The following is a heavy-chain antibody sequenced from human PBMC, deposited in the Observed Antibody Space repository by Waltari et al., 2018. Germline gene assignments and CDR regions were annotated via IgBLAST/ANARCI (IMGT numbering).Heavy chain of an antibody. CDR1: GGSISSSRYY. CDR2: IYYSGST. J-gene: IGHJ5*02. D-gene: IGHD5-12*01. V-gene: IGHV4-39*01. CDR3: ARHWKRSGYRFDP. Sequence: QLQLQESGPGLVKPSETLSLTCTVSGGSISSSRYYWGWIRQSPGKGLEWIGSIYYSGSTYDNPPLKSRVTISGDTSKNQFSLKLSSVTAADTAVYYCARHWKRSGYRFDPWGQGTLVTVSS.